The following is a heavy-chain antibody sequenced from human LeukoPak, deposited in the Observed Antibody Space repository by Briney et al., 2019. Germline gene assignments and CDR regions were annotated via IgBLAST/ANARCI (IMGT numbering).Heavy chain of an antibody. CDR3: ARDNDSRDPPHFDY. J-gene: IGHJ4*02. D-gene: IGHD3-16*01. CDR1: GYTFTSYG. V-gene: IGHV1-18*01. CDR2: ISAYNGNT. Sequence: ASVKVSCKASGYTFTSYGISWVRQAPGQGLEWMGWISAYNGNTNYAQKLQGRVTMTRDTSISTAYMELSRLRSDDTAVYYCARDNDSRDPPHFDYWGQGTLVTVSS.